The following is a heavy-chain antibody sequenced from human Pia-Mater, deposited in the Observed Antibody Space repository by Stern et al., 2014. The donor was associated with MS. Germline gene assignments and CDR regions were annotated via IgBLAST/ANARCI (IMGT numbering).Heavy chain of an antibody. CDR1: GFTFSSYG. Sequence: VHLVESGGGVVQPGRSLRLSCAASGFTFSSYGMHWVRQAPGKGLEWVAVIRYDGSNKYYADSVKGRFTISRDNSKNTLYLQMNSLRAEDTAVYYCARDPLYCSGGSCYSGTAMVSFDYWGQGTLVTVSS. CDR3: ARDPLYCSGGSCYSGTAMVSFDY. CDR2: IRYDGSNK. J-gene: IGHJ4*02. V-gene: IGHV3-33*01. D-gene: IGHD2-15*01.